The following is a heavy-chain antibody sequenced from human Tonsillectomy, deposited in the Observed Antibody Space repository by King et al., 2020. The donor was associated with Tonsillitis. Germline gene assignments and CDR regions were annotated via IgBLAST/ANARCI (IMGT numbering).Heavy chain of an antibody. CDR3: AKPASPYSSSHMDY. V-gene: IGHV3-23*04. J-gene: IGHJ4*02. CDR2: ISASGGNP. D-gene: IGHD6-13*01. CDR1: GFTFSNYA. Sequence: VQLVESGGGLVQPGRSLRLSCAASGFTFSNYAMSWVRQAPGKGLEWVSAISASGGNPYYADPVKGRFTISRDNSKNTLYLQMNSLRAEDTAVYYCAKPASPYSSSHMDYWGQGNLVTVSS.